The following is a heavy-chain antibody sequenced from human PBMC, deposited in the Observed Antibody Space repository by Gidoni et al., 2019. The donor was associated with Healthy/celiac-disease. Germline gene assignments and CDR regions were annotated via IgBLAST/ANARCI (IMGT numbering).Heavy chain of an antibody. J-gene: IGHJ2*01. D-gene: IGHD3-10*01. CDR2: IYTSGST. CDR1: GGSSSSYY. V-gene: IGHV4-4*07. CDR3: ARDDPSPKVSYWYFDL. Sequence: QVQLQESGPGLVKPSETLSLTCTVSGGSSSSYYWSWIRQPAGKGLEWIGRIYTSGSTNYNPSLKSRVTMSVDTSKNQFSLKLSSVTAADTAVYYCARDDPSPKVSYWYFDLWGRGTLVTVSS.